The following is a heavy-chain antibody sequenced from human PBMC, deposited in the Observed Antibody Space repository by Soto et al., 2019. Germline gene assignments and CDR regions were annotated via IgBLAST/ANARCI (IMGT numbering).Heavy chain of an antibody. D-gene: IGHD5-12*01. CDR1: GGSLSGYY. Sequence: QVQLQQWGAGLLKPSEILSLNCAVTGGSLSGYYWSWIRQPRGKGLEWIGEVKDGGHTNYSPSLRARVTISSDTSNNQFSLRLNSVTAADTGVYYCARGQEGVVATHWDQGSLVTVSS. J-gene: IGHJ4*02. V-gene: IGHV4-34*01. CDR2: VKDGGHT. CDR3: ARGQEGVVATH.